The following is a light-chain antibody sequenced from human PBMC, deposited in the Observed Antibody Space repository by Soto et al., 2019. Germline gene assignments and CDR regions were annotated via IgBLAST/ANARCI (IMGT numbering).Light chain of an antibody. CDR1: QSISSW. J-gene: IGKJ1*01. CDR2: DAS. Sequence: DIQMTQSPSTLSASVGDRVTITCRASQSISSWLAWYQQKPGKAPKLLVYDASILESGVPSRFGGSGSVTEFTLPISSLQPDDFATDYCQQYNSYWTFGQGKKVEIK. CDR3: QQYNSYWT. V-gene: IGKV1-5*01.